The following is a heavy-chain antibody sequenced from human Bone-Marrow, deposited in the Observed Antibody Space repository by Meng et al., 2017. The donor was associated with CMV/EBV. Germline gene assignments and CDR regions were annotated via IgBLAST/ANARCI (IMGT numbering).Heavy chain of an antibody. CDR2: ISDSGGNT. V-gene: IGHV3-23*01. CDR1: GFTFSNYA. D-gene: IGHD6-13*01. Sequence: GGSLRLSCAASGFTFSNYAMTWVRQAPGKGLEWVSTISDSGGNTYYADSVKGRFTISSDNSKNTPYLQMNSLRAEDTAVYYCAKCRSGIPAALNHWGQGTLVTVSS. J-gene: IGHJ5*02. CDR3: AKCRSGIPAALNH.